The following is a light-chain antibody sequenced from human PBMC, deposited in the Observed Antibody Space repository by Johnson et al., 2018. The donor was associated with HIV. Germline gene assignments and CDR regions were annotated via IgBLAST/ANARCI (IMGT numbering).Light chain of an antibody. Sequence: VLTQPPSVSAAPGQKVTISCSGSSSNIGNNYVSWYQQLPGTAPKLLIYENNKRPSGIPDRFSGSKSGTSATLGITGLQTGDEADYYCGTWDTSLGAQYVFGSGTKVTVL. CDR1: SSNIGNNY. J-gene: IGLJ1*01. CDR2: ENN. CDR3: GTWDTSLGAQYV. V-gene: IGLV1-51*02.